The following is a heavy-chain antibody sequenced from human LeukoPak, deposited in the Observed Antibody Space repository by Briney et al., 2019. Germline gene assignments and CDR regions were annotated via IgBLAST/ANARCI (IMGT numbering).Heavy chain of an antibody. CDR3: ARDVSSYEYVWGSYRFDGMDV. D-gene: IGHD3-16*02. CDR2: VGHDGGKK. Sequence: PGGSLRLSCSASGFSFSTYAMHWVRLAPGKGLDWVAVVGHDGGKKYYSDSVKGRFTISRDNSKDIVYLSMTSLRAEDTAVYYCARDVSSYEYVWGSYRFDGMDVWGQGTTVTVSS. V-gene: IGHV3-30-3*01. J-gene: IGHJ6*02. CDR1: GFSFSTYA.